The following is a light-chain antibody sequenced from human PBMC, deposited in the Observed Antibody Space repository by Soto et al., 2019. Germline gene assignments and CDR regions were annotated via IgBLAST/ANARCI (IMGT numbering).Light chain of an antibody. Sequence: QSALTQPASVSGSPGQSITISCTGTSSDIGGHNYVSWYQHHPGKAPKVIIYEVSDRPSGISDRFSGSTSGNTASLTISGIQAEDEADYYCSSYTSSSTWVFGGGTKLTVL. V-gene: IGLV2-14*01. CDR1: SSDIGGHNY. CDR3: SSYTSSSTWV. CDR2: EVS. J-gene: IGLJ3*02.